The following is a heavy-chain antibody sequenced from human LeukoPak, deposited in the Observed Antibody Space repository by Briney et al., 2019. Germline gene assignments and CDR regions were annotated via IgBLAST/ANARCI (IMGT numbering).Heavy chain of an antibody. CDR3: ARVQGDYGDSYYFDY. J-gene: IGHJ4*02. CDR1: GVSISSGGYY. V-gene: IGHV4-31*03. D-gene: IGHD4-17*01. CDR2: IYYSGST. Sequence: SETLSLTCTVSGVSISSGGYYWTWIRQHPGKGLEWIGYIYYSGSTYYNPSLKSRVTISVDTSKNQFSLKLSSVTAADTAVYYCARVQGDYGDSYYFDYWGQGTLVTVSS.